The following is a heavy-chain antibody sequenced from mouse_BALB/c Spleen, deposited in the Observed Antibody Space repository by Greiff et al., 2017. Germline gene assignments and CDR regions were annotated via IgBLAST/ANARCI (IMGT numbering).Heavy chain of an antibody. CDR1: GFTFSSFG. Sequence: EVMLVESGGGLVQPGGSRKLSCAASGFTFSSFGMHWVRQAPEKGLEWVAYISSGSSTIYYADTVKGRFTISRDNPKNTLFLQMTSLRSEDTAMYYCARGGIYDGYYFYYWGQGTTLTVSS. J-gene: IGHJ2*01. V-gene: IGHV5-17*02. CDR3: ARGGIYDGYYFYY. CDR2: ISSGSSTI. D-gene: IGHD2-3*01.